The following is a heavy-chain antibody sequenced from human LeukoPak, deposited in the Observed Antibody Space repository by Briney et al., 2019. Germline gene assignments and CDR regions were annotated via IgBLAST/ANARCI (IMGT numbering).Heavy chain of an antibody. J-gene: IGHJ4*02. Sequence: GGSLRLSCAASGFTFTNAWMSWVRQAPGKGLEWAGRIKRRTDGGTADYAAPVKGRFTISRDDSKNTLYLQMKSLKIEDTAIYYCTTVHDYGDYADSWGQGALVTVSS. CDR3: TTVHDYGDYADS. V-gene: IGHV3-15*01. D-gene: IGHD4/OR15-4a*01. CDR2: IKRRTDGGTA. CDR1: GFTFTNAW.